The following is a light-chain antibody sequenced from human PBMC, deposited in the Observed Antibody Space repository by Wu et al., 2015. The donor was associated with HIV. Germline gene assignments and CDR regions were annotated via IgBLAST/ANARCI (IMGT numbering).Light chain of an antibody. V-gene: IGKV1-39*01. Sequence: DIQMTQSPTSLSASVGDRVTISCRASQTINNYLNWYQQKPGKAPALIIHGATNLHGGVPSRFSGSGSGTDFTLTISSLQPEDLATYYCQQSSIGPLTFGGGTKVEI. CDR1: QTINNY. CDR3: QQSSIGPLT. CDR2: GAT. J-gene: IGKJ4*01.